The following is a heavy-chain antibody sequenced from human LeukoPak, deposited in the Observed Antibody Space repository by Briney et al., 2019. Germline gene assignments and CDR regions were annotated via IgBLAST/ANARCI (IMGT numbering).Heavy chain of an antibody. CDR3: ARVITLLGYCSGGSCRGGDDY. CDR2: ISAYNGNT. Sequence: ASVKVSCKASGYTFTSYGISWVRQAPGQGLEWMGWISAYNGNTNYAQKLQGRVTMTTDTSTSTAYMELRSLKSDDTAVYYCARVITLLGYCSGGSCRGGDDYWGQGTLVTVSS. V-gene: IGHV1-18*04. CDR1: GYTFTSYG. D-gene: IGHD2-15*01. J-gene: IGHJ4*02.